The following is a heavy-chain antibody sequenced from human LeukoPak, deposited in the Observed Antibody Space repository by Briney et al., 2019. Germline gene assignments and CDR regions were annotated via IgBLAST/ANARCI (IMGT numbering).Heavy chain of an antibody. CDR3: ARDQTPFY. J-gene: IGHJ4*02. D-gene: IGHD2-15*01. Sequence: GSLRISCADSGFIFSSYWMTWVRQAPGKGLEWVATIKHDGSEDYYLDSVKGRFTISRDNAKSSMWLQMNSLRAEDTAVYYCARDQTPFYWGQGSLVTVSS. CDR2: IKHDGSED. V-gene: IGHV3-7*01. CDR1: GFIFSSYW.